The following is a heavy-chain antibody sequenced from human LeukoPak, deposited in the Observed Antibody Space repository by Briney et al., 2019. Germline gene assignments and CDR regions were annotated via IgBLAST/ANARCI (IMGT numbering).Heavy chain of an antibody. J-gene: IGHJ5*02. CDR1: GGSISSGSYY. CDR2: IYTSGST. D-gene: IGHD1-1*01. CDR3: ARVGIERSFSWFDP. Sequence: PSETLSLTCTVSGGSISSGSYYWSWIRQPAGKGLEWIGRIYTSGSTNYNPSLKSRVTISVDTSKNQFSLKLSSVTAADTAVYYCARVGIERSFSWFDPWGQGTLVTVSS. V-gene: IGHV4-61*02.